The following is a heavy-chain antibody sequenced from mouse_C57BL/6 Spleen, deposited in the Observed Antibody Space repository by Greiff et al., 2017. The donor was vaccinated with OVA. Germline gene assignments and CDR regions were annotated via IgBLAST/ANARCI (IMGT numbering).Heavy chain of an antibody. CDR3: ARFPYGYDGAWFAY. V-gene: IGHV1-55*01. CDR2: IYPGSGST. J-gene: IGHJ3*01. Sequence: VQLQQPGAELVKPGASVKMSCKASGYTFTSYWITWVKQRPGQGLEWIGDIYPGSGSTNYNEKFKSKATLTVDTSSSTAYMQLSSLTSEDSAVYYCARFPYGYDGAWFAYWGQGTLVTVSA. CDR1: GYTFTSYW. D-gene: IGHD2-2*01.